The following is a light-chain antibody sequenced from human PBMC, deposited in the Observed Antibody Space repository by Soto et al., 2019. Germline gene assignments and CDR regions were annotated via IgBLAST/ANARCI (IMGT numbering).Light chain of an antibody. J-gene: IGLJ3*02. CDR3: QSYDSSLSVNWV. CDR2: GNS. CDR1: SSNIGAGYD. V-gene: IGLV1-40*01. Sequence: QSVLTQPPSVSGAPGQRVTISCTGNSSNIGAGYDVHWYQQLPGTAPKLLIYGNSNRPSGVPDRFSRSKSGTSASLAITGLQAEDEADYSCQSYDSSLSVNWVFGGGTKLTVL.